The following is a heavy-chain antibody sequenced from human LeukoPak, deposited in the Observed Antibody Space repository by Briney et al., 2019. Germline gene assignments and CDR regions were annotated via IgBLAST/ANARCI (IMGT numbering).Heavy chain of an antibody. Sequence: SETLSLTCTVSGGSISRYYWSWIRQPPGKGLEWIGYISDSGTTNYYPSLTSRVTISVDTSKSQFSLKLTSVTAADTAVYFCARDTAMSLRRGHYYYMDLWGKGTTVTVSS. J-gene: IGHJ6*03. CDR1: GGSISRYY. CDR3: ARDTAMSLRRGHYYYMDL. V-gene: IGHV4-59*12. CDR2: ISDSGTT. D-gene: IGHD5-18*01.